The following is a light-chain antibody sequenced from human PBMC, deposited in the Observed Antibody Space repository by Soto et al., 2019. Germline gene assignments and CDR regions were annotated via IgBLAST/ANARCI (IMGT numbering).Light chain of an antibody. J-gene: IGKJ4*01. Sequence: AIQLTQSPFSLSASVGDTVTITCRASQGVGNDLAWYRQRPGKAPQLVIYAGLKSHSGVSSRFSGSGSGTDFVLTIRDLQPDDLATYFCLQDYTYPLTFGGGTKLEI. CDR3: LQDYTYPLT. CDR1: QGVGND. CDR2: AGL. V-gene: IGKV1-6*01.